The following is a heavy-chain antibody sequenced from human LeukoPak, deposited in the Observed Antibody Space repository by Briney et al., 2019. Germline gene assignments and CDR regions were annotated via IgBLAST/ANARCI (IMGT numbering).Heavy chain of an antibody. V-gene: IGHV3-7*01. Sequence: GGSLRLSCAASGFTFSSYWMSWVRQAPGEGLEWVANIKQDGSEKYYVDSVEGRFTISRDNAKNSLYLQMNSLRAEDTAVYYCARVRSSGWFLWYFDLWGRGTLVTVSS. CDR2: IKQDGSEK. J-gene: IGHJ2*01. CDR1: GFTFSSYW. CDR3: ARVRSSGWFLWYFDL. D-gene: IGHD6-19*01.